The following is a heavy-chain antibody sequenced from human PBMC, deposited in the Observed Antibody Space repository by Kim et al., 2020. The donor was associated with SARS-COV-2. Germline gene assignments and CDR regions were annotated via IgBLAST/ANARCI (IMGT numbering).Heavy chain of an antibody. D-gene: IGHD4-4*01. CDR2: IYYSGST. J-gene: IGHJ6*02. Sequence: SETLSLTCTVSDGSISSGAYYWSWIRQHQGKGLEWIGFIYYSGSTNLNPSLKSRVAISVDTSKNQFSLRLSSVTAADTAVYYCARDSVKDYYHTMDVWGQGTTVTVSS. CDR1: DGSISSGAYY. V-gene: IGHV4-31*03. CDR3: ARDSVKDYYHTMDV.